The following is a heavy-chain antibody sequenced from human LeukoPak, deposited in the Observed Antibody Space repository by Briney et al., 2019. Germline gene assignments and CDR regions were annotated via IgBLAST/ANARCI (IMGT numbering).Heavy chain of an antibody. V-gene: IGHV5-51*01. D-gene: IGHD1-26*01. J-gene: IGHJ4*02. CDR3: ARWVGGSYTSFRIDY. CDR1: GYSFTSYW. Sequence: GESLKISCKGSGYSFTSYWIGWVRQMPGKGLEWMGILYPGDSDTTYSPSFQGQVTISADKSISTAYLQWSSLKASGTAMYYCARWVGGSYTSFRIDYWGQGTLVTVSS. CDR2: LYPGDSDT.